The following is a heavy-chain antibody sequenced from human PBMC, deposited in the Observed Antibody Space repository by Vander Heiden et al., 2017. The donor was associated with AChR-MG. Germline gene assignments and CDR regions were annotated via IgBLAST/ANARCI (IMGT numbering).Heavy chain of an antibody. Sequence: QITLEESGPTLVKPTQTLTLTCTLSGFSLSTSGVGVGWIRQPPGKALEWLALIYWDDDKRYSPALRKRLTITKDTSNSQVVLTMTNVDPVDTATYYCAHRLTLGSTWNFGYFDYWGHGTLVNVSS. CDR1: GFSLSTSGVG. D-gene: IGHD3-10*01. CDR2: IYWDDDK. J-gene: IGHJ4*01. CDR3: AHRLTLGSTWNFGYFDY. V-gene: IGHV2-5*02.